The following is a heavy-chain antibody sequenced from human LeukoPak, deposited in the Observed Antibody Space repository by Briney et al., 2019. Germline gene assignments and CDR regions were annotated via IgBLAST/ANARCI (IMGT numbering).Heavy chain of an antibody. CDR2: IKQDGSEI. CDR1: GFTFSSYS. J-gene: IGHJ6*02. Sequence: PGGSLRLSCAASGFTFSSYSMHWVRQAPGKGLEWVANIKQDGSEIYYVGSVKGRFTISRDNAKNSLYLQMNSLRAEDTAVYYCARSLDVWGQGTTVTVSS. CDR3: ARSLDV. V-gene: IGHV3-7*01.